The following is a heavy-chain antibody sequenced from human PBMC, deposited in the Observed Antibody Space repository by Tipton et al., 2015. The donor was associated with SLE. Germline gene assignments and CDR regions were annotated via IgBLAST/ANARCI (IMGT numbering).Heavy chain of an antibody. V-gene: IGHV1-8*02. Sequence: VQLVQSGAEVKNPGASVKVSCKTSGYTFTSYDINWVRQAAGQGLEWLGWMNPNSGNTGYAQKFQGRLSMTRSTSISTAYMELSSLRSEDTAVYYCASGAVFGDSWGQGTLVTVSS. CDR1: GYTFTSYD. CDR2: MNPNSGNT. D-gene: IGHD3-3*01. J-gene: IGHJ4*02. CDR3: ASGAVFGDS.